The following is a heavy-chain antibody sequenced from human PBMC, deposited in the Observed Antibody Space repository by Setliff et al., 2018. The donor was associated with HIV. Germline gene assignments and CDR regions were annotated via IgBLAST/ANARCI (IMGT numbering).Heavy chain of an antibody. J-gene: IGHJ4*02. V-gene: IGHV3-7*01. Sequence: GGSLRLSCAASGFAFSSHQMSWVRQAPGKGLEWVAKIRQDGTDKYYVDSVKGRFTISRDNAKNSLYLQMNSLRAEDTAIYYCAAQGVLWGQGTQVTVSS. CDR3: AAQGVL. CDR2: IRQDGTDK. CDR1: GFAFSSHQ.